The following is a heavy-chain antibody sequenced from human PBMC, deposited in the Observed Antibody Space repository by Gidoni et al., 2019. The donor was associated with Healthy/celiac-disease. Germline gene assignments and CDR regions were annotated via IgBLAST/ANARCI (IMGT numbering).Heavy chain of an antibody. V-gene: IGHV3-13*01. Sequence: EVQLVESGGGLVQPGGSLRLSCAASGFTFSSYDMHWVRQATGKGLEWVSAIGTAGDTYYPGSVKGRFTISRENAKNSLYLQMNSLRAGDTAVYYCARDRLDYGSGSYYRGYGMDVWGQGTTVTVSS. CDR1: GFTFSSYD. J-gene: IGHJ6*02. CDR3: ARDRLDYGSGSYYRGYGMDV. D-gene: IGHD3-10*01. CDR2: IGTAGDT.